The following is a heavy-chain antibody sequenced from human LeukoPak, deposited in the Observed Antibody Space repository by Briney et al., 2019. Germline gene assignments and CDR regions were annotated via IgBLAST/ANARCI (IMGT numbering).Heavy chain of an antibody. CDR2: IYYSGST. Sequence: SETLSLTCTVSGGSVSSDSYFWTWIRQPPGKGLEWIGYIYYSGSTNYNPSLKSRVTISLDTSKSQISLKSRSVTAADTAVYYCARATYYYDSSGYYLDYWGQGTLVTVSS. CDR1: GGSVSSDSYF. J-gene: IGHJ4*02. V-gene: IGHV4-61*01. CDR3: ARATYYYDSSGYYLDY. D-gene: IGHD3-22*01.